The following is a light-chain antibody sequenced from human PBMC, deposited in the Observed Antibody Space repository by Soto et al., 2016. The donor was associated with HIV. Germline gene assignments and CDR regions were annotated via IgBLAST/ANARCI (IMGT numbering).Light chain of an antibody. Sequence: SYELIQPPSVSVSPGQTASITCSGDKLGDKYTSWYQQKSGQSPVLVIYQDTKRPSGIPERFSGSNSGNTATLTISGTQAMDEADFYCQAWDSNTAVIFGGGTKLTVL. J-gene: IGLJ2*01. CDR3: QAWDSNTAVI. CDR2: QDT. CDR1: KLGDKY. V-gene: IGLV3-1*01.